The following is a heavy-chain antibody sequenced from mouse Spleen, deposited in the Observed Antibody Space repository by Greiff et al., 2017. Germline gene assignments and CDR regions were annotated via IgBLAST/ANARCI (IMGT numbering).Heavy chain of an antibody. CDR3: ARIYYGYDGGFAY. J-gene: IGHJ3*01. CDR1: GFSLTNYA. Sequence: VQLQQSGPGLVAPSQSLSITCTVSGFSLTNYAVHWVRQSPGKGLEWLGVIWSDGSTDYNAAFISRLSISKDNSKSQVFFKMNSLQADDTAIYYCARIYYGYDGGFAYWGQGTLVTVSA. CDR2: IWSDGST. V-gene: IGHV2-4-1*01. D-gene: IGHD2-2*01.